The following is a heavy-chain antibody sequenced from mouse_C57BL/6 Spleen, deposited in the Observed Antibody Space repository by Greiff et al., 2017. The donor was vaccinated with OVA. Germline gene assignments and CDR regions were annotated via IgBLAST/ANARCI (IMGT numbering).Heavy chain of an antibody. CDR3: ARAGGNLDD. CDR2: IDPSDSYT. Sequence: QVQLQQPGAELVKPGASVKLSCKASGYTFTSYWMQWVKQRPGQGLEWIGEIDPSDSYTNYNQKFKGKATLTVDTSSSTAYMQLSSLTSEDSAVYYCARAGGNLDDWGQGTTLTVSS. V-gene: IGHV1-50*01. CDR1: GYTFTSYW. J-gene: IGHJ2*01. D-gene: IGHD2-1*01.